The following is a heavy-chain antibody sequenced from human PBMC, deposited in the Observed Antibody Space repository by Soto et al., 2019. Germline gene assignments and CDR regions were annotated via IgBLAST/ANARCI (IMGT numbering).Heavy chain of an antibody. Sequence: GGSLRLSCAASGFTFSSYGMHWVRQAPGKGLEWAAVIWYDGSNKYYADSVKGRFTISRDNSKNTLYLQMNSLRAEDTAVYYCARFSSGWYDGVDYWGQGTLVTVSS. V-gene: IGHV3-33*01. CDR3: ARFSSGWYDGVDY. J-gene: IGHJ4*02. D-gene: IGHD6-19*01. CDR1: GFTFSSYG. CDR2: IWYDGSNK.